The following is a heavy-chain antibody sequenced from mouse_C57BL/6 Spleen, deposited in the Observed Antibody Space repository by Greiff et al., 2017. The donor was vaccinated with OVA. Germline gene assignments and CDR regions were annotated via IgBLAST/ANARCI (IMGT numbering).Heavy chain of an antibody. CDR2: IWRGGST. CDR3: AKNSGIRSYSYFDV. CDR1: GFSLTSYG. V-gene: IGHV2-5*01. J-gene: IGHJ1*03. Sequence: QVQLKESGPGLVQPSQSLSITCTVSGFSLTSYGVHWVRQSPGKGLEWLGVIWRGGSTDYNAAFMSRLSITKDNSKSQVFFKMNSLQADDTAIYYCAKNSGIRSYSYFDVWGTGTTVTVSS. D-gene: IGHD2-4*01.